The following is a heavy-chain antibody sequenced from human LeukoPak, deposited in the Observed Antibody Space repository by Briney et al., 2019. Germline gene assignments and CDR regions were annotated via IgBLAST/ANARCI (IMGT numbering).Heavy chain of an antibody. J-gene: IGHJ4*02. CDR3: ARRPYDTSGLDY. Sequence: GGSLRLSCAASGFTFSSYAMHWVRQAPGKGLEWVAVISYDGSNKYYADSVKGRFTISRDNSKNTLYQQMNSLRAEDTAVYYCARRPYDTSGLDYWGQGTLVTVSS. CDR2: ISYDGSNK. D-gene: IGHD3-22*01. V-gene: IGHV3-30-3*01. CDR1: GFTFSSYA.